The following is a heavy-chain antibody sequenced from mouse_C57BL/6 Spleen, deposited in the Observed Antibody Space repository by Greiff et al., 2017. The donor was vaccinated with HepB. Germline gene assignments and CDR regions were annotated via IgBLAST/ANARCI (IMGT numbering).Heavy chain of an antibody. D-gene: IGHD1-1*01. CDR2: INPNNGGT. Sequence: EVKVVESGPELVKPGASVKIPCKASGYTFTDYNMDWVKQSHGKSLEWIGDINPNNGGTIYNQKFKGKATLTVDKSSSTAYMELRSLTSEDTAVYYCARSIYYGSSWYFDVWGTGTTVTVSS. V-gene: IGHV1-18*01. J-gene: IGHJ1*03. CDR1: GYTFTDYN. CDR3: ARSIYYGSSWYFDV.